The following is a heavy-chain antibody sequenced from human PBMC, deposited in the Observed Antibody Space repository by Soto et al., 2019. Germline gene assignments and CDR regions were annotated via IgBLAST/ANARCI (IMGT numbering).Heavy chain of an antibody. CDR2: IIPIFGTA. J-gene: IGHJ6*02. Sequence: QVQLVQSGAEVKKPGSSVKVSCKASGGTFSSYAISWVRQAPGQGLEWMGGIIPIFGTANYAQKFQGRVTITADESTSTAYMELSSLRSEDTAVYYCAIAKATPGPRYYYYGMDVWGQGTTVTVSS. CDR3: AIAKATPGPRYYYYGMDV. V-gene: IGHV1-69*12. CDR1: GGTFSSYA. D-gene: IGHD3-10*01.